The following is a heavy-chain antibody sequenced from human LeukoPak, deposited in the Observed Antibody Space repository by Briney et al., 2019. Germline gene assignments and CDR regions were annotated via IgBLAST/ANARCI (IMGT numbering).Heavy chain of an antibody. V-gene: IGHV3-33*01. Sequence: GRSLRLSCAASGFTFSSYGMHWVRQAPGKGLEWVAVIGYDGYNKYYADSVKGRFTISRDNSKNTLYVQMNSLRAEDTAAYYCARDDRGVGALDYWGQGTLVTVTS. CDR2: IGYDGYNK. CDR1: GFTFSSYG. J-gene: IGHJ4*02. D-gene: IGHD1-26*01. CDR3: ARDDRGVGALDY.